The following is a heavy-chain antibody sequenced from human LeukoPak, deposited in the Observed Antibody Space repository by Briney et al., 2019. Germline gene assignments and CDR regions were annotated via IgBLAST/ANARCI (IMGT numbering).Heavy chain of an antibody. V-gene: IGHV1-46*01. J-gene: IGHJ4*02. CDR2: INPSGGST. D-gene: IGHD1-26*01. Sequence: ASVKVSCKASGGTFSSYAISWVRQAPGQGLEWMGIINPSGGSTSYAQKFQGRVTMTRDTSTSTVYMELSSLRSEDTAVYYCAREKRDSGSYYYFDYWGQGTLVTVSS. CDR3: AREKRDSGSYYYFDY. CDR1: GGTFSSYA.